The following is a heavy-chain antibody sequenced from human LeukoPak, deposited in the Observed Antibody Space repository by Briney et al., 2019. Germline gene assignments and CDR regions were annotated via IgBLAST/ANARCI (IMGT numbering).Heavy chain of an antibody. CDR1: GFTFSVYW. J-gene: IGHJ5*01. V-gene: IGHV3-74*03. D-gene: IGHD6-19*01. CDR2: INSDGYSI. CDR3: TRAGYSSGFDS. Sequence: GGSLRLSCAASGFTFSVYWMHWVRQAPGKGLVWVSRINSDGYSITYADSVKGRFNISRDNAKNTLYLQMNSLIAEDTAVYFCTRAGYSSGFDSWGQGTLVTVSS.